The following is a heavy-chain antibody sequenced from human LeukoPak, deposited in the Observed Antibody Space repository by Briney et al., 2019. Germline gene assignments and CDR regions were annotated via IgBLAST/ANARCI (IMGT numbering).Heavy chain of an antibody. Sequence: SEPLSLTCAVCGGSFSGYYWSWIRQPRGKGVEWMGDINHSASTNYNPSLKSRVTISVDTSKTQFSLKLSSETAADTAVYYCASGVEVEASTWFDYWGQGTLVTVSS. CDR2: INHSAST. V-gene: IGHV4-34*01. D-gene: IGHD2-15*01. CDR3: ASGVEVEASTWFDY. J-gene: IGHJ4*02. CDR1: GGSFSGYY.